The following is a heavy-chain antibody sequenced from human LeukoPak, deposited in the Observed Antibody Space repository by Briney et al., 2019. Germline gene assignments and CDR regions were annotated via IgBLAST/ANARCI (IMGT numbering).Heavy chain of an antibody. CDR3: ARELYPFGGVNDY. J-gene: IGHJ4*02. CDR1: GFTFSSYA. Sequence: PGGSLRLSCAASGFTFSSYAMSWVRQAPGKGLEWVSAISGSGGSTYYADSVKGRFTISRDNAKNSLYLQMNSLRAEDTAVYYCARELYPFGGVNDYWGQGTLVTVSS. D-gene: IGHD3-16*01. CDR2: ISGSGGST. V-gene: IGHV3-23*01.